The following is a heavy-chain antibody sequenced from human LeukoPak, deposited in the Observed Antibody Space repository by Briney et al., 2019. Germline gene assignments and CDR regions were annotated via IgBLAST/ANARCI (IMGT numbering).Heavy chain of an antibody. V-gene: IGHV5-10-1*01. CDR1: GYSFTSYW. CDR2: IDPSDSYT. D-gene: IGHD2-2*01. CDR3: ARGGAVERYCSSTSCYWVDAFDI. J-gene: IGHJ3*02. Sequence: GESLRISCKGSGYSFTSYWISWVRQMPGKGLEWMGRIDPSDSYTNYSPSFQGHVTISADKSISTAYLQWSRLKASDTAMYYCARGGAVERYCSSTSCYWVDAFDIWGQGTMVTVSS.